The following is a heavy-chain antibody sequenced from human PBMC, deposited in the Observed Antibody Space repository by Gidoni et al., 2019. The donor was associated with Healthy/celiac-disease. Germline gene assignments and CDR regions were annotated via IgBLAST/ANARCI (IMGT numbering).Heavy chain of an antibody. CDR1: GYTFTSYY. V-gene: IGHV1-46*01. J-gene: IGHJ4*02. Sequence: QVQLVQSGAEVKKPGASVKVSCKASGYTFTSYYMHWVRQAPGQGLEWMGIINPSGGSTSYAQKFQGRVTMTRDTSTSTVYMELSSLRSEDTAVYYCARGASPYYDSSGYYHYWGQGTLVTVSS. D-gene: IGHD3-22*01. CDR2: INPSGGST. CDR3: ARGASPYYDSSGYYHY.